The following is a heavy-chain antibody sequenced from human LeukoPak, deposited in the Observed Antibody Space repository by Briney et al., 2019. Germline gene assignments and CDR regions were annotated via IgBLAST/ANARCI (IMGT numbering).Heavy chain of an antibody. Sequence: SQTLSLTCTVSGGSISTGGYYWSWIRQHPGKGLEWIACIYYSGSTYYNPSLKSRITISVDTSKNQFSLKLSSVTAADTAVYYCAREFRSGNKYFDYWGQGTLVTVSS. V-gene: IGHV4-31*03. CDR1: GGSISTGGYY. J-gene: IGHJ4*02. CDR3: AREFRSGNKYFDY. CDR2: IYYSGST. D-gene: IGHD3-10*01.